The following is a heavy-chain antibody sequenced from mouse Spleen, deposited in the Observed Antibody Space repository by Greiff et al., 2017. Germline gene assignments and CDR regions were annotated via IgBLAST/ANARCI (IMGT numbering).Heavy chain of an antibody. CDR3: TKLLYGYFDV. Sequence: FTISRDNARNTLYLQMSSLKSEDTAMYYCTKLLYGYFDVWGTGTTVTVSS. V-gene: IGHV5-9-1*02. D-gene: IGHD2-1*01. J-gene: IGHJ1*03.